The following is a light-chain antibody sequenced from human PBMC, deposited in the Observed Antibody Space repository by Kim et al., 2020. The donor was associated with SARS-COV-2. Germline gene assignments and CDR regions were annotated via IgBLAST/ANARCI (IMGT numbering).Light chain of an antibody. CDR2: DAF. V-gene: IGKV1-33*01. CDR1: DDIKNY. CDR3: QQYDQHPPSLT. J-gene: IGKJ4*01. Sequence: IQMTQSPSSLSASVGVRVTITCQASDDIKNYLNWYQQKPGKAPKILIYDAFQLETGVPSRFSGSGFGTNFTFTITSLQPEDIATYYCQQYDQHPPSLTFGGGTKVDIK.